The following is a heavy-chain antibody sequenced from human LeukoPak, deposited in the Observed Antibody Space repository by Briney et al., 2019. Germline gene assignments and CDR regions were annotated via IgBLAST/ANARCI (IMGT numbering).Heavy chain of an antibody. J-gene: IGHJ6*03. CDR2: ISSSSSTI. V-gene: IGHV3-48*01. CDR1: GFTFSSYS. CDR3: ARVGYCSSTSCHGYYYYYMDV. Sequence: GGSLRLSCAASGFTFSSYSMNWVRQAPGKGLEWVSYISSSSSTIYYADSVKGRFTISRDNAKNSLYLQMNSLRAEDTAVYYCARVGYCSSTSCHGYYYYYMDVWGEGTTVTVSS. D-gene: IGHD2-2*01.